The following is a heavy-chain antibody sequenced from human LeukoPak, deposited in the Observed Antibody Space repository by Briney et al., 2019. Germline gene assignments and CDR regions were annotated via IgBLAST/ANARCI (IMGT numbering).Heavy chain of an antibody. D-gene: IGHD5-18*01. J-gene: IGHJ3*02. Sequence: ASVKVSCKASGYNFNSYGIGWVRQAPRQGLEWMGWITAGNGNTNYAQKVQGRVTMTTDTSTSPAYMELRSLRSDDTAVYFCARDLARGYSYGYNAFDIWGQGTMVTVSS. CDR3: ARDLARGYSYGYNAFDI. V-gene: IGHV1-18*01. CDR1: GYNFNSYG. CDR2: ITAGNGNT.